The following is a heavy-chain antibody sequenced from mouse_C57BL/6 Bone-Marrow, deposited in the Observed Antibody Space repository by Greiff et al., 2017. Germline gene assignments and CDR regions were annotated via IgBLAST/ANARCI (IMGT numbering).Heavy chain of an antibody. CDR1: GFSLTSYG. CDR2: IWSGGST. V-gene: IGHV2-2*01. Sequence: QVQLKESGPGLVQPSPSLSITCTVSGFSLTSYGVHWVRQSPGKGLEWLGVIWSGGSTDYNAAFISRLSISKDNSKSQVFFKMNRLQADDTAMYYCATQYFDVWGTGTTVTVSS. CDR3: ATQYFDV. J-gene: IGHJ1*03.